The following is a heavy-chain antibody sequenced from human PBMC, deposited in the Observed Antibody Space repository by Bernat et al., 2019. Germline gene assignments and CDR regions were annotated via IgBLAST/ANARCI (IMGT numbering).Heavy chain of an antibody. CDR3: AKDIGGGRWELGNYFDY. D-gene: IGHD1-26*01. V-gene: IGHV3-9*01. J-gene: IGHJ4*02. CDR1: GFTFDDYA. Sequence: EVQLVESGGGLVQPGRSLRLSCAASGFTFDDYAMHWVRQAPGKGLEWVSGISWNSGSLGYADSVKGRFTISRDNAKNSLYLQMNSLRAKDTALYYCAKDIGGGRWELGNYFDYWGQGTLVTVSS. CDR2: ISWNSGSL.